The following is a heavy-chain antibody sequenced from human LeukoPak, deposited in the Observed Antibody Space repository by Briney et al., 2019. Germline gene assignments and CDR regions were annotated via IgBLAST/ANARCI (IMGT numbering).Heavy chain of an antibody. V-gene: IGHV3-21*01. D-gene: IGHD6-6*01. CDR2: ISSSSSYI. CDR3: ARDWLYSTSPGWFDP. CDR1: GFTFSSYS. Sequence: GGSLRLSCAASGFTFSSYSMNWVRQAPGKGLEWVSSISSSSSYIYYADSVKGRFTISRDNAKNSLYLQMNSLRAEDTAVYYCARDWLYSTSPGWFDPWGQGTLVTVSS. J-gene: IGHJ5*02.